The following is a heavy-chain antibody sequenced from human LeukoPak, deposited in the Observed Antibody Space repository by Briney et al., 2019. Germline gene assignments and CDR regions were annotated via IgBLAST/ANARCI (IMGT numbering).Heavy chain of an antibody. J-gene: IGHJ4*02. CDR3: ARGIVVVPAAMQNFDY. Sequence: SEPWSLTCAVYGGSFSGYYWSWIRQPPGKGLDWIGEINDSGSTNYNPPLKSRVPISVATSKIQLSLKLSSVTAADTAVYYCARGIVVVPAAMQNFDYWGQGTLVTVSS. D-gene: IGHD2-2*01. V-gene: IGHV4-34*01. CDR1: GGSFSGYY. CDR2: INDSGST.